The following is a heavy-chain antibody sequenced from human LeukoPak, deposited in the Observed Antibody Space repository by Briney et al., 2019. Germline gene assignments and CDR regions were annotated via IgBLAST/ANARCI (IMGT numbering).Heavy chain of an antibody. CDR1: GASINSYF. CDR2: IGYSGST. Sequence: SETLSLTCAVSGASINSYFWGWIRQPPGKGLEYIGYIGYSGSTNYNPSLKSRVTISVDTSKNQFSLKLTSVTAADTAVYYCARSKAYSGYFDYWGQGTLVTVSS. V-gene: IGHV4-59*08. D-gene: IGHD4-11*01. CDR3: ARSKAYSGYFDY. J-gene: IGHJ4*02.